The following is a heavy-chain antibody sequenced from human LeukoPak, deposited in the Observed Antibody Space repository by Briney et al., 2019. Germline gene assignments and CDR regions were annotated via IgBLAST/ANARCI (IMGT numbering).Heavy chain of an antibody. CDR2: VNNWSSNT. D-gene: IGHD1-26*01. CDR1: GYTFANFA. Sequence: ASVKVSCKTSGYTFANFAITWVRQAPGQGLEWMGWVNNWSSNTNSAQKLQGRVTMTTDTSTATAYMELRSLKSDDTAVYYCARDSGTFLDYWGQGTLVTVSS. V-gene: IGHV1-18*01. J-gene: IGHJ4*02. CDR3: ARDSGTFLDY.